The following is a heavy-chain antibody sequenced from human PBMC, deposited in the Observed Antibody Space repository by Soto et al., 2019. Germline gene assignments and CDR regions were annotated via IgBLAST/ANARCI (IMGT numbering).Heavy chain of an antibody. V-gene: IGHV4-59*01. CDR3: ARGIATTEMDV. CDR1: GGSMNGYY. D-gene: IGHD6-13*01. Sequence: SETLSLTYTVSGGSMNGYYLSWIRQPPGKGLEWIGYIYYSGYTNYNPSLKSRVTISVDTSKNQFSLKLSSVTAADTAVYYCARGIATTEMDVWGQGTTVTVSS. J-gene: IGHJ6*02. CDR2: IYYSGYT.